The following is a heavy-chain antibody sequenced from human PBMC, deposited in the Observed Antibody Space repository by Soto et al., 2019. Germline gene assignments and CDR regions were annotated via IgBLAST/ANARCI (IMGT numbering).Heavy chain of an antibody. CDR2: IYYSGST. D-gene: IGHD2-2*01. V-gene: IGHV4-39*01. CDR3: ATPGAYCSSTSCYATFDY. Sequence: PSETLSLTCTVSGGSISSSSYYWGWIRQPPGKGLEWIGSIYYSGSTYYNPSLKSRVTISVDTSKNQFSLKLSSVTAADTAVYYCATPGAYCSSTSCYATFDYWGQGTLVTVSS. J-gene: IGHJ4*02. CDR1: GGSISSSSYY.